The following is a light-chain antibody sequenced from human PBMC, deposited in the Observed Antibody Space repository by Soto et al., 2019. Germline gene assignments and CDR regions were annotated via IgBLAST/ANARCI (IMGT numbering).Light chain of an antibody. CDR3: QQFSSYPLT. Sequence: EIVLTHSLGTLSLSPCERATLSSSASHTVRNNYLAWYQQKPGQAPRLLIYDASSRATGIPDRFSGGGSGTDFTLTISRLEPEDFAVYYCQQFSSYPLTFGGGTKVDIK. CDR1: HTVRNNY. CDR2: DAS. V-gene: IGKV3-20*01. J-gene: IGKJ4*01.